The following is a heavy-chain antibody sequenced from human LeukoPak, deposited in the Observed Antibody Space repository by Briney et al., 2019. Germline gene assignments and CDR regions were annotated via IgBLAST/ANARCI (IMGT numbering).Heavy chain of an antibody. V-gene: IGHV3-30-3*01. CDR1: GFTFSSYA. CDR2: ISYDGSNN. D-gene: IGHD3-10*01. CDR3: ARGGGFYGSGSYSDY. Sequence: TGGSLRPSCAASGFTFSSYAMHWGRQAPGKGLEWVAVISYDGSNNYYADSVRGRFTISRDNSKNMLHLQFNSLRAEDTAVYYCARGGGFYGSGSYSDYWGQGTLVSVSS. J-gene: IGHJ4*02.